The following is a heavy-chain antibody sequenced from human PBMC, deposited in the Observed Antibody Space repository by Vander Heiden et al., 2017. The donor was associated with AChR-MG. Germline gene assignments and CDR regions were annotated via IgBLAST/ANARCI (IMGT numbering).Heavy chain of an antibody. CDR2: IIPIFGTA. D-gene: IGHD3-16*02. CDR3: AGEGVIGENWFDP. J-gene: IGHJ5*02. CDR1: GGPVSSYA. Sequence: QAQLVQSAAEVTKPGSSVKVSCTASGGPVSSYASRWGRQAPGQGLGWMGGIIPIFGTANYAQKFQGRVTITADESTSTAYMELSSLRSEDTAVYYCAGEGVIGENWFDPWGQGTLVTVSS. V-gene: IGHV1-69*01.